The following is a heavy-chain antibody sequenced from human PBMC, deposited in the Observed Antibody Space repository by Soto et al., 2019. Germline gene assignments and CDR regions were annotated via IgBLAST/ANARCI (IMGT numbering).Heavy chain of an antibody. J-gene: IGHJ3*02. Sequence: EVQLVESGGGLVQPGGSLRLSCAASGFTFSSYSMNWVRQAPGKGLEWVSYISSSSSTIYYADSVKGRFTLSRDNAKNSLYLQMNSLRAEDTAVYYCAREGDTAMVDDAFDIWGQGTMVTVSS. D-gene: IGHD5-18*01. CDR1: GFTFSSYS. V-gene: IGHV3-48*01. CDR3: AREGDTAMVDDAFDI. CDR2: ISSSSSTI.